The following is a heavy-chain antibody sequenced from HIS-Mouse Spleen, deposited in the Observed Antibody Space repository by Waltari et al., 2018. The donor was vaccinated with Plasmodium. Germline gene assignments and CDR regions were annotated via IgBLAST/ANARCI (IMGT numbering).Heavy chain of an antibody. V-gene: IGHV1-2*02. D-gene: IGHD7-27*01. CDR1: GYTFTGYF. CDR2: INPNSGGT. J-gene: IGHJ3*02. CDR3: ARDPKQLGSAFDI. Sequence: QVQLVQSGAEVKKPGASVKVSCKASGYTFTGYFMPWVLQAPGQGLGWMGWINPNSGGTNYAQRFQGRVTMTRDTSISTAYMELSRLRSDDTAVYYCARDPKQLGSAFDIWGQGTMVTVSS.